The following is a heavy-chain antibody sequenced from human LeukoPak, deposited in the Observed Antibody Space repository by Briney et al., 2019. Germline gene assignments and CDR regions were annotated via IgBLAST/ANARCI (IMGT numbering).Heavy chain of an antibody. D-gene: IGHD3-22*01. CDR1: GYTFTSYG. CDR3: AGGYYDSSGYAFDI. J-gene: IGHJ3*02. Sequence: ASVKVSCKASGYTFTSYGISWVRQAPGHGLEWMGWISAYNGNTNYAQKLQGRVTMTTDTSTSTAYMELRSLRSDDTAVYYCAGGYYDSSGYAFDIWGQGTMVTVSS. V-gene: IGHV1-18*01. CDR2: ISAYNGNT.